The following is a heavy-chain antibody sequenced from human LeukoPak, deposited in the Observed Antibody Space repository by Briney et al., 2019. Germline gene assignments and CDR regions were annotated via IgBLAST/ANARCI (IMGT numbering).Heavy chain of an antibody. CDR3: ASGQQLGY. V-gene: IGHV3-7*03. D-gene: IGHD6-13*01. CDR2: IKQDGSEK. Sequence: GGSLRLSCAASGFTFSTYWMSWFRHAPGNGLEWVANIKQDGSEKHYVDFVKGRFTISRDNAKNSLYLQMNSLRAEDTAVYYCASGQQLGYWGQGTLVTVSS. CDR1: GFTFSTYW. J-gene: IGHJ4*02.